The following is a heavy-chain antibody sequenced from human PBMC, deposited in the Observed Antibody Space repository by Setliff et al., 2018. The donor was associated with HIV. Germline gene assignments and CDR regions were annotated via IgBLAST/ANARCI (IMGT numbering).Heavy chain of an antibody. CDR1: GVSISNYY. CDR2: MYYSGNT. Sequence: SETLSLTCTVSGVSISNYYWSWIRQPPGKGLEWIGYMYYSGNTNYNPSLKSRVTISLDTSKNQFSLKLTSLTAADTAVYYCARGGTSSNWFDPWGQGTLVTVSS. V-gene: IGHV4-59*01. D-gene: IGHD2-2*01. CDR3: ARGGTSSNWFDP. J-gene: IGHJ5*02.